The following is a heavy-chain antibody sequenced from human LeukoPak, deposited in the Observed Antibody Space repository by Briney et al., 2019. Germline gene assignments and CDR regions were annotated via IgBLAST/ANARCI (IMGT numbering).Heavy chain of an antibody. Sequence: GGSLRLSCAASGITVSPYDMNWIRQAPGKGLERVSYISRSNSKTYYADSVRGRFTISRDNAKNALHLQMNSLRDEDTAVYYCAVSGYWGQGILVIVSS. D-gene: IGHD3-10*01. J-gene: IGHJ4*02. CDR3: AVSGY. V-gene: IGHV3-48*02. CDR2: ISRSNSKT. CDR1: GITVSPYD.